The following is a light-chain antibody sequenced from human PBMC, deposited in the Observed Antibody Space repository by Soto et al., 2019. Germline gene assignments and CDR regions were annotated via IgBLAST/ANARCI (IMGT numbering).Light chain of an antibody. Sequence: QSALTQPASVSGSLGQSITISCTGTSSDVGAHNYVSWFQHHPGKVPRLLIFDVSHRPSGISHRFSGSKSGNTASLTVSGLKAEAEADYYCSSYTTTNVVLFGGGTKLTVL. V-gene: IGLV2-14*03. J-gene: IGLJ2*01. CDR3: SSYTTTNVVL. CDR2: DVS. CDR1: SSDVGAHNY.